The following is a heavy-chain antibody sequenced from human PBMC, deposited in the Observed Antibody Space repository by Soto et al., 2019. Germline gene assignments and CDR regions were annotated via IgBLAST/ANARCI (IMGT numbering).Heavy chain of an antibody. V-gene: IGHV5-10-1*01. J-gene: IGHJ1*01. CDR3: ARRGLYGSRAEYLQH. CDR1: GYSFTSYW. Sequence: GESLKISCKGSGYSFTSYWIYWVRQMPGKGLEWMGRIDPSDSYTNYSPSFQGHVTISADKSISIAYLQWSSLKASDTAKYYCARRGLYGSRAEYLQHWGQGTLVTVSS. D-gene: IGHD6-13*01. CDR2: IDPSDSYT.